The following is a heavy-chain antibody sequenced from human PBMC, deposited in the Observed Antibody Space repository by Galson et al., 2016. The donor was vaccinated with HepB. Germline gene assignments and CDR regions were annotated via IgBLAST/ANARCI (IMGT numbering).Heavy chain of an antibody. CDR2: IYPYDSDT. D-gene: IGHD1-14*01. J-gene: IGHJ4*02. Sequence: QSGAEVKKPGESLTISCKGSGYNFARFWIGWVRQMPGKGLEWMGIIYPYDSDTRYSLSFQGQVTISADKSISTAYLQWNSLKAADTAMYYCARRGLAPKPHWDFDYWGQGTLVTVSS. V-gene: IGHV5-51*01. CDR3: ARRGLAPKPHWDFDY. CDR1: GYNFARFW.